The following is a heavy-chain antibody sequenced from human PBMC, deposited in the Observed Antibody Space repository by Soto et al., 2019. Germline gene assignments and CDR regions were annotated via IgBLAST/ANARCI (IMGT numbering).Heavy chain of an antibody. V-gene: IGHV4-31*03. CDR3: AKNGTTRPWFAP. Sequence: QVQLQESGPGLVKPSQTLSLTCTVSGGSISNGNYYWSWIRQLPGKGLEWIGNIYYIGTTSYNPSLKSRVSMSIDTSKNQFSLKVRSVVAADTAIYYCAKNGTTRPWFAPWGQGTLVIVSS. D-gene: IGHD1-1*01. J-gene: IGHJ5*02. CDR2: IYYIGTT. CDR1: GGSISNGNYY.